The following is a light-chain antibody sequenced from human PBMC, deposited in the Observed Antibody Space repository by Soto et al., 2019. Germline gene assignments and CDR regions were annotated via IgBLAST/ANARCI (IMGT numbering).Light chain of an antibody. V-gene: IGLV2-23*01. Sequence: QSALTQPASVSGSPGQSITISCTGTSSDVGSYNLVSWYQQHPGKAPKLMIYVGSKRPSGVSNRFSGSKSGNTASLTISGLQAEDEADYYCCSYAGSSTSYVFGTGTKVT. CDR2: VGS. CDR1: SSDVGSYNL. CDR3: CSYAGSSTSYV. J-gene: IGLJ1*01.